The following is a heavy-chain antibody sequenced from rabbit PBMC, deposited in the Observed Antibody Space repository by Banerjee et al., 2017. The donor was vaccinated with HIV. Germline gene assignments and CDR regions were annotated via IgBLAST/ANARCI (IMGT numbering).Heavy chain of an antibody. CDR1: GFSFSSSYW. Sequence: QSLEESGGDLVKPGASLTLTCTASGFSFSSSYWICWVRQAPGKGLEWIACIYAGSSGTTYYASWTKGRFTISKTSSTAVTLQMTSLTAADTATYFCARSPNYYSYGGYVYATRYNLWGPGTLVTVS. J-gene: IGHJ4*01. D-gene: IGHD6-1*01. CDR3: ARSPNYYSYGGYVYATRYNL. CDR2: IYAGSSGTT. V-gene: IGHV1S40*01.